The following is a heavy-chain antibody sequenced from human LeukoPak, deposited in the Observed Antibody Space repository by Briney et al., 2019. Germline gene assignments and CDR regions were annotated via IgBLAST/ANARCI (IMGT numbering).Heavy chain of an antibody. V-gene: IGHV3-23*01. CDR3: ARLTGKHFDY. J-gene: IGHJ4*02. D-gene: IGHD1-14*01. Sequence: GGSLRLSCVASGFTFSAYAMNWVRQAPGKGLEWVSGISGSGGSTYYADSVKGRFTISTDNSKNTLYLQMNSLRAEDTAVYYCARLTGKHFDYWGQGTLVTVSS. CDR1: GFTFSAYA. CDR2: ISGSGGST.